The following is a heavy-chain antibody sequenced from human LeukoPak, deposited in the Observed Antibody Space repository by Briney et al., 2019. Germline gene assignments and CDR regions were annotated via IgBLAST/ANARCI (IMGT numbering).Heavy chain of an antibody. CDR1: GFTFSDYY. J-gene: IGHJ2*01. CDR3: ARLGAWIQLSQGYLDL. D-gene: IGHD5-18*01. V-gene: IGHV4-34*01. CDR2: INHSGST. Sequence: PGGSLRLSCAASGFTFSDYYMSWIRQPPGKGLEWIGEINHSGSTNYNPSLKSRVTISVDTSKNQFSLKLSSVTAADTAVYYCARLGAWIQLSQGYLDLWGRGTLVTVSS.